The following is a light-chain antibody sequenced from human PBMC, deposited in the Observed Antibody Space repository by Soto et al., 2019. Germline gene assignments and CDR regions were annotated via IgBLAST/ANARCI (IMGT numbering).Light chain of an antibody. Sequence: QSVLTQPLSASGTPGQRVTMSCSGSSSNIQSNSVSWYQQLPGTAPKLLIHSNDHRPSGVPDRFSGSKSGTSASLDISGLQPEDEGYYYCATWDDTLTGWVLGGGTQLTVL. CDR1: SSNIQSNS. V-gene: IGLV1-44*01. J-gene: IGLJ3*02. CDR2: SND. CDR3: ATWDDTLTGWV.